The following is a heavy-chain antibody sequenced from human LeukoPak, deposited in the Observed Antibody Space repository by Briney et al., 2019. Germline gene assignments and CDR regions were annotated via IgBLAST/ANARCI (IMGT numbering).Heavy chain of an antibody. CDR3: AKDYCSSTSCYVIG. V-gene: IGHV3-9*03. CDR1: GFTFDDYA. Sequence: GGSLRLSCAASGFTFDDYAMHWVRQAPGKGLEWVSGISWNSGSIGYADSVKGRFTISRDNAKNSLYLQMNSLRAEDMALYYCAKDYCSSTSCYVIGWGQGTLVTVSS. CDR2: ISWNSGSI. D-gene: IGHD2-2*01. J-gene: IGHJ4*02.